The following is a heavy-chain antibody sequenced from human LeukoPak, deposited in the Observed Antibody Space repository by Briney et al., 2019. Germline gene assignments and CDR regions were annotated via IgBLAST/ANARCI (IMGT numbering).Heavy chain of an antibody. V-gene: IGHV1-2*02. D-gene: IGHD6-19*01. CDR1: GYTFTGYY. J-gene: IGHJ4*02. CDR3: ARGPGIAVAGTFD. Sequence: ASVKVSCKASGYTFTGYYIHWVRQAPGQGLEWMGWINPNSGGTNYAQKFQGRVTMTRDTSISTAYMELSRLRSDDTAVYYCARGPGIAVAGTFDWGQGTLVTVSS. CDR2: INPNSGGT.